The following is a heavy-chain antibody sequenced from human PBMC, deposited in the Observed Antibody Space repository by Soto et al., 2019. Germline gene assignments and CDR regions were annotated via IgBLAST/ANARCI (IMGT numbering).Heavy chain of an antibody. Sequence: QVQLVQSGAEVREPGASVKVSCKASGYSFTSLDINWVRQTAGQGPEWMGWMQPSTGRTGYAQKFQGRVTMTRDTSINTAYMELTTLTSDDTVFYYCARGVSAGVDYWGQGTLVTVSS. J-gene: IGHJ4*02. D-gene: IGHD1-26*01. CDR2: MQPSTGRT. CDR1: GYSFTSLD. CDR3: ARGVSAGVDY. V-gene: IGHV1-8*01.